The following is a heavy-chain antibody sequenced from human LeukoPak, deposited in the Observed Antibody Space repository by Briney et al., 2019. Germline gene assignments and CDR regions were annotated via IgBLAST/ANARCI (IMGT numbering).Heavy chain of an antibody. J-gene: IGHJ3*02. CDR3: ARGAQWLADAFDI. CDR2: LYSAVTT. CDR1: GFTVSSNY. V-gene: IGHV3-66*01. Sequence: GGSLRLSCAVSGFTVSSNYMNWVRQAPGKGLEWVSLLYSAVTTYYAASVKGRFTISRDKSKNTLYLQMNSLRTEDTAVYYCARGAQWLADAFDIWGQGTMVTVSS. D-gene: IGHD6-19*01.